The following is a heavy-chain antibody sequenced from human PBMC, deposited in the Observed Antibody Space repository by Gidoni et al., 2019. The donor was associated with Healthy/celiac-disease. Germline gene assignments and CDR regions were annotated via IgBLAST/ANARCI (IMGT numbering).Heavy chain of an antibody. V-gene: IGHV3-7*01. J-gene: IGHJ6*02. Sequence: EVQLVESGGGLVQPGGSRILSCAASGVPFSAYWLDLVRRAPGKGVEWVANIKQDGSEKYYVDSVKGRFTISRDNAKNSLYLQMNSLRAEDTAVYYCARDKGSDDFWSGYSIPYYYYGMDVWGQGTTVTVSS. D-gene: IGHD3-3*01. CDR3: ARDKGSDDFWSGYSIPYYYYGMDV. CDR1: GVPFSAYW. CDR2: IKQDGSEK.